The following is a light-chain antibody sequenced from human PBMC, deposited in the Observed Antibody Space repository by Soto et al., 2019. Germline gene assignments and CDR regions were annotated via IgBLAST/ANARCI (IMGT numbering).Light chain of an antibody. J-gene: IGLJ1*01. V-gene: IGLV2-14*03. CDR3: SSYTSESTVV. Sequence: QSALTQPASVSGSPGQSIAISCTGSSSDIGAYNYVCWYQQHPSKAPKLMIYNDNNRSSGVSDCFAGTKSSNAASLTISGLQADDEAYYYCSSYTSESTVVLGTGTKVTVL. CDR1: SSDIGAYNY. CDR2: NDN.